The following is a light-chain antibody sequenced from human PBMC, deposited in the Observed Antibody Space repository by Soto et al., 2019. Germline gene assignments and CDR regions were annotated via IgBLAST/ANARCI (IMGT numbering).Light chain of an antibody. CDR2: DAS. CDR3: QQYDSYSPWT. V-gene: IGKV1-5*01. Sequence: DIQMTQSPSTLSASVGDRVTITCRASQSISIWLAWYQQRPGKAPNLLIYDASTLESGVSSRFNGSGSGTEFTLTISSLQPDDFATYYCQQYDSYSPWTFGQGTQVEIK. J-gene: IGKJ1*01. CDR1: QSISIW.